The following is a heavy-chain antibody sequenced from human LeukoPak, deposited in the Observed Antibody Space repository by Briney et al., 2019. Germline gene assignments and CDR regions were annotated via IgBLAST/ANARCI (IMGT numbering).Heavy chain of an antibody. CDR2: ILPGDSDT. CDR3: ARQGAGASYYDPTGLPRGAFDS. V-gene: IGHV5-51*01. CDR1: GYIFTNYW. J-gene: IGHJ3*02. Sequence: GESLKISCRASGYIFTNYWIAWVRWMPGEGLQWMGIILPGDSDTRYSPSFRGQVTISAETSTRTAFLQWTSLRASDSAIYYCARQGAGASYYDPTGLPRGAFDSWGQGTTVTVSS. D-gene: IGHD3-22*01.